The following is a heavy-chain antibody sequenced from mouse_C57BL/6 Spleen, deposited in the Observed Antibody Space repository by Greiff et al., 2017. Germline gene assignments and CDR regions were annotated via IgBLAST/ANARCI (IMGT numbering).Heavy chain of an antibody. D-gene: IGHD1-1*01. CDR3: ARDAGYYGSSPFAY. Sequence: DVKLVESGGGLVQSGRSLRLSCATSGFTFSDFYMEWVRQAPGKGLEWIAASRNKANDYTTEYSASVKGRFIVSRDTSQSILYLQMNALRAEDTAIYYCARDAGYYGSSPFAYWGQGTLVTVSA. CDR1: GFTFSDFY. V-gene: IGHV7-1*01. J-gene: IGHJ3*01. CDR2: SRNKANDYTT.